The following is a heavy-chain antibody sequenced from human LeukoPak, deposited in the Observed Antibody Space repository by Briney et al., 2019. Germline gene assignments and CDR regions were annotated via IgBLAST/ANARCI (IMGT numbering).Heavy chain of an antibody. Sequence: SETLSLTCTVSGGSISSYYWSWLRQPPGKGLEWIGYIYYSGSTNYNPSLKSRVTISVDTSKNQFSLKLSSVTAADTAVYYCARSEGRDGYNFDYWGQGTLVTVSS. V-gene: IGHV4-59*01. CDR2: IYYSGST. J-gene: IGHJ4*02. CDR3: ARSEGRDGYNFDY. CDR1: GGSISSYY. D-gene: IGHD5-24*01.